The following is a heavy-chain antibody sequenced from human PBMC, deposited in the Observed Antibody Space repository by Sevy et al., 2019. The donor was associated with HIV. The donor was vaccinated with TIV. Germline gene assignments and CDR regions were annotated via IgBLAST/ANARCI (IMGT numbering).Heavy chain of an antibody. J-gene: IGHJ4*02. CDR2: ISSTSAYI. D-gene: IGHD1-1*01. Sequence: GGSLRLSCAASGFTFSSYRMTWVRQAPGKGLEWVSCISSTSAYINYADSVKGRFTISRDNPKNLLNLQMDSLRAEDTAVYYCARAVLEISTWRSDYWGQGTLVTVSS. V-gene: IGHV3-21*01. CDR1: GFTFSSYR. CDR3: ARAVLEISTWRSDY.